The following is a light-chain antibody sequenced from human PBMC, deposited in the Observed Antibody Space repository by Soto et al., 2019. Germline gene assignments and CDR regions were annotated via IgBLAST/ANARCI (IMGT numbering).Light chain of an antibody. CDR1: QSLLHSNGYNY. Sequence: DIVMTQSPLSLPVTPGEPASISCRSSQSLLHSNGYNYLDWYLQKPGQSPQLLIYLGSNRASGVADRFSGIGSGTDFTLKISRVEAEDVGVYYCMQALQTQWTFGQGTKVEIK. J-gene: IGKJ1*01. CDR3: MQALQTQWT. CDR2: LGS. V-gene: IGKV2-28*01.